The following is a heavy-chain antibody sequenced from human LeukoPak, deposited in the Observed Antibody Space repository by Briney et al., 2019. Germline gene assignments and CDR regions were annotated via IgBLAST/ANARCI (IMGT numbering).Heavy chain of an antibody. D-gene: IGHD2-2*01. Sequence: GGSLRLSCAASGFTFDDYAMHCVRQAPGKGLEWVSGISWNSVSIAYADSVKGRFTISRDNAKNSLYLEMNSLRTDDTALYYCAKDIGSTSWYLGNWGQGTLVTVSS. CDR1: GFTFDDYA. CDR3: AKDIGSTSWYLGN. J-gene: IGHJ4*02. V-gene: IGHV3-9*01. CDR2: ISWNSVSI.